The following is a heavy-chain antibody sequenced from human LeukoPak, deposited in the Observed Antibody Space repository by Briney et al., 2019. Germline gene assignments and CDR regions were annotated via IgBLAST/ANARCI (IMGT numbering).Heavy chain of an antibody. Sequence: PVASVKVSCKAFDYDFPNHGISWVRQAPGQGLEWMGRIIPILGIANYAQKFQGRVTITADKSTSTAYMELSSLRSEDTAVYYCARGLLGGELFSWFDPWGQGTWSPSPQ. D-gene: IGHD3-10*01. CDR1: DYDFPNHG. V-gene: IGHV1-69*04. J-gene: IGHJ5*02. CDR2: IIPILGIA. CDR3: ARGLLGGELFSWFDP.